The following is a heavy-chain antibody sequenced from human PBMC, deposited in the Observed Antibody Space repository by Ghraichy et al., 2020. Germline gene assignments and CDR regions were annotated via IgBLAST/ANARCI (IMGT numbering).Heavy chain of an antibody. J-gene: IGHJ4*02. CDR2: ISGSGGST. CDR3: AKDGTVTGSYPDY. Sequence: GESLNISCAASGFTFSSYAMSWVRQAPGKGLEWVSAISGSGGSTYYADSVKGRFTISRDNSKNTLYLQMNSLRAEDTAVYYCAKDGTVTGSYPDYWGQGTLVTVSS. V-gene: IGHV3-23*01. CDR1: GFTFSSYA. D-gene: IGHD1-26*01.